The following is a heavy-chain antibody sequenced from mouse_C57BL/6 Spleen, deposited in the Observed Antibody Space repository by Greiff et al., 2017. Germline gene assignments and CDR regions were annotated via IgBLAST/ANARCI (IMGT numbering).Heavy chain of an antibody. CDR3: ARRNYDSYFDY. CDR1: GYTFTSYW. V-gene: IGHV1-64*01. Sequence: QVQLKQPGAELVKPGASVKLSCKASGYTFTSYWMHWVKQRPGQGLEWIGMIHPNSGSTNYNEKFKSKATLTVDKSSSTAYMQLSSLTSEDSAVYYCARRNYDSYFDYWGQGTTLTVSS. D-gene: IGHD2-4*01. CDR2: IHPNSGST. J-gene: IGHJ2*01.